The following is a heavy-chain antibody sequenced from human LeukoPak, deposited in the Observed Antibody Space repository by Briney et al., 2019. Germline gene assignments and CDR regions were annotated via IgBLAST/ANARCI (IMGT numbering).Heavy chain of an antibody. CDR3: AKTFQLEYYDFWSGYPYFDY. V-gene: IGHV3-23*01. CDR2: ISGSGGST. CDR1: GFTFSSYA. J-gene: IGHJ4*02. Sequence: GGSLRLSCAASGFTFSSYAMSWVRQAPGKGLEWVSAISGSGGSTYYADSVKGRFTISRDNSKNTLYLQMNSLRAEDTAVYYCAKTFQLEYYDFWSGYPYFDYWGQGTLVTVSS. D-gene: IGHD3-3*01.